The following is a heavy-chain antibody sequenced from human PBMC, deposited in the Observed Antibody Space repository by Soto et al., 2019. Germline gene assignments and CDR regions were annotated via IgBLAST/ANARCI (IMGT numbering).Heavy chain of an antibody. CDR1: GFTFTSYA. CDR2: ISGTGDTT. J-gene: IGHJ5*02. Sequence: EVQLLDSGGGLVQPGGSLRLSCAASGFTFTSYAMSWVRQAPGKGLEWVSTISGTGDTTYCADSVKGRFTISSDNSKNTVYLQMNSLRADDTAVYYCAKLQIYGVQRWFDPWGQGTLVTVSS. D-gene: IGHD3-3*01. CDR3: AKLQIYGVQRWFDP. V-gene: IGHV3-23*01.